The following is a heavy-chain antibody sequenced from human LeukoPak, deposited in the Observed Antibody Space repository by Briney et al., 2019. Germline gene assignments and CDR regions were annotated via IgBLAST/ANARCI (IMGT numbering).Heavy chain of an antibody. D-gene: IGHD1-26*01. CDR3: ARSIVGALVLCFDY. Sequence: GGSLRIPCADSGFNFSDYYMSCLRHATGKGLEGVSYISSRGSTIYYGVCVKGRFTISRDTAKTSLYLQMNSLRAEDTAVYYCARSIVGALVLCFDYWGQGTLVTVSS. V-gene: IGHV3-11*01. CDR2: ISSRGSTI. CDR1: GFNFSDYY. J-gene: IGHJ4*02.